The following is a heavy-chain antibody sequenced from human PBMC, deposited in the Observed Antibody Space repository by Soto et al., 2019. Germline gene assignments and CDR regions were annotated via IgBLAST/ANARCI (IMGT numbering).Heavy chain of an antibody. CDR2: IVVGSGNT. J-gene: IGHJ4*02. CDR3: AADSNPYYDSWRAFDY. Sequence: SVKVSCKASGFSFISSAVQWVRQARGQRLEYIGWIVVGSGNTNYAQKFQERVTITRDKSTSTAYMELSSLRSEDTAVYYCAADSNPYYDSWRAFDYWGQGXLVTVSS. D-gene: IGHD3-3*01. V-gene: IGHV1-58*01. CDR1: GFSFISSA.